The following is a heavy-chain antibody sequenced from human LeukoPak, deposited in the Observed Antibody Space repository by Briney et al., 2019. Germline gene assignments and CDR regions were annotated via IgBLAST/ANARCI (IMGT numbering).Heavy chain of an antibody. CDR3: AKATGYSSDWYADAFDI. D-gene: IGHD6-19*01. CDR1: GFTFDDYA. CDR2: ISWNSGSI. Sequence: GRSLRLSCAASGFTFDDYAMHWVRHAPGKGLEWVSGISWNSGSIVYADSVKGRFTISRDNAKNSLYLQMNSLRAEDTALFYCAKATGYSSDWYADAFDIWGQGTMVTVSS. V-gene: IGHV3-9*01. J-gene: IGHJ3*02.